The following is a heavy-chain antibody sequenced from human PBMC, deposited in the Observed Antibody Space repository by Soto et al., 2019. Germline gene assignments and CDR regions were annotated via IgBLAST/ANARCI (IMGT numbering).Heavy chain of an antibody. J-gene: IGHJ6*02. V-gene: IGHV2-70*01. Sequence: SGPTLVNPTQPLTLTCTFSGFSLSTSGMCVSWIRQPPGKALEWLALIDWDDDKYYSTSLKTRLTISKDTSKNQVVLTMTNMDPVDTATYYCARIQALRHYYYGMDVWGQGTTVTVSS. CDR3: ARIQALRHYYYGMDV. CDR2: IDWDDDK. CDR1: GFSLSTSGMC.